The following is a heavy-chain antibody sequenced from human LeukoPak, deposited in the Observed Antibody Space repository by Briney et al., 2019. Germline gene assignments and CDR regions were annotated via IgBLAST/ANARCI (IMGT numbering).Heavy chain of an antibody. J-gene: IGHJ4*02. D-gene: IGHD6-13*01. CDR3: GKDKQQLAYFDY. V-gene: IGHV3-23*01. CDR1: GFRFGDFA. Sequence: PGGSLRLSCEASGFRFGDFAMSWVRQTPGKGLEWVSGISASGANTYYAASVKGRFTISRDNSKNTLYLQMNSLRAEDTALYYCGKDKQQLAYFDYWGQGTLVTVSS. CDR2: ISASGANT.